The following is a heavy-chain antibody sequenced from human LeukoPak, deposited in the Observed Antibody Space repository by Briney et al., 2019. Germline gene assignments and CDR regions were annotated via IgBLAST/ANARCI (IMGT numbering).Heavy chain of an antibody. V-gene: IGHV4-59*08. J-gene: IGHJ4*02. CDR1: GGSISPYY. CDR2: IYYSGGT. D-gene: IGHD6-6*01. Sequence: SETLSLTCTVSGGSISPYYWSWIRQPPGKGLGLEWIGYIYYSGGTNYNPSLKSRVTISIDTSKNQVSLKLSSVTAADTAVYYCARLWDSSSSLDYWGQGTLVTVSS. CDR3: ARLWDSSSSLDY.